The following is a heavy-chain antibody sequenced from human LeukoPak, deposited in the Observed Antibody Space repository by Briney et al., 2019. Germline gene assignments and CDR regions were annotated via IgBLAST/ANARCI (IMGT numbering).Heavy chain of an antibody. CDR1: GYTFTSYY. CDR2: INPSGGST. Sequence: GASEKVSCKASGYTFTSYYMHWVRQAPGQGLEWMGIINPSGGSTSYAQKFQGRVTMTRDTSTSTVYMELSSLRSEDTAVYYCARDQGLIVVVAATLADWGQGTLVTVSS. V-gene: IGHV1-46*01. CDR3: ARDQGLIVVVAATLAD. D-gene: IGHD2-15*01. J-gene: IGHJ4*02.